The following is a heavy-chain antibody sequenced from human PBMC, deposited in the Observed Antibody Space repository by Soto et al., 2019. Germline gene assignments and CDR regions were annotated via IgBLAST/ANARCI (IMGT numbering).Heavy chain of an antibody. CDR1: GSNLITSD. D-gene: IGHD2-15*01. CDR2: FGTAGDT. Sequence: EVQLWGSGEGLLQLGGSLRLSCEAPGSNLITSDRPGARQPPGKGLKWVPVFGTAGDTFYTGSVKGGLPISREIGKNSLYLQMNSLRAGDTAVYYCARAGQGASCSGGSCYLGASDIWGQGTMVTVSS. V-gene: IGHV3-13*01. CDR3: ARAGQGASCSGGSCYLGASDI. J-gene: IGHJ3*02.